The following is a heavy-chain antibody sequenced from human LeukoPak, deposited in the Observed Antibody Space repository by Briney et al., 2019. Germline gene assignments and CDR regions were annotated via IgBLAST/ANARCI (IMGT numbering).Heavy chain of an antibody. CDR2: ISGSGGST. Sequence: PGGSLRLSCAASGFTFSSYAMSWVRQAPGKGLEWVSAISGSGGSTYYADSVKGRFTISRDNSKNTLYLQMNSLRAEDTAVYYCAKITGYSNYYYYYMDVWGKGTTVTVSS. V-gene: IGHV3-23*01. D-gene: IGHD4-11*01. J-gene: IGHJ6*03. CDR3: AKITGYSNYYYYYMDV. CDR1: GFTFSSYA.